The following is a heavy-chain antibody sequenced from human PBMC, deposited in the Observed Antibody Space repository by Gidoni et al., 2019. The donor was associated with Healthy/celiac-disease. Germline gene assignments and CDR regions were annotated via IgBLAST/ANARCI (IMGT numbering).Heavy chain of an antibody. Sequence: QVQLVQSGAEVKKPGASVRVSCKASGYTFTAYYLNWVRQAPGQGLEWMGWINPNKGGTNYAQKFQGWVTMTRDTSISTAYMELSRLRSDDTAVYYCARGVLIVRKRNGGIDYWGQGTLVTVSS. D-gene: IGHD1-26*01. CDR3: ARGVLIVRKRNGGIDY. V-gene: IGHV1-2*04. CDR1: GYTFTAYY. CDR2: INPNKGGT. J-gene: IGHJ4*02.